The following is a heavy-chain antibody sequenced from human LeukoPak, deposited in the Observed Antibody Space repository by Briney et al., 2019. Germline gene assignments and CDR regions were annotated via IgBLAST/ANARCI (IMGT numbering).Heavy chain of an antibody. Sequence: GGSLRLSCAASGFTFSSYEMNWVRQAPGKGLEWVSYISSSGSTIYYADSVKGRFTISRDNAKNPLYLQMNSLRAEDTAVYYCARVTNYYDSSGYYRVFDYWGQGTLVTVSS. J-gene: IGHJ4*02. D-gene: IGHD3-22*01. CDR2: ISSSGSTI. CDR1: GFTFSSYE. CDR3: ARVTNYYDSSGYYRVFDY. V-gene: IGHV3-48*03.